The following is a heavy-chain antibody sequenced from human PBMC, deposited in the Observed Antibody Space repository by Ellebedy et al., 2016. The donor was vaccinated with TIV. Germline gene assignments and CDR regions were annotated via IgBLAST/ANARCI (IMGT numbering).Heavy chain of an antibody. CDR3: AREENSGWDWVGKY. V-gene: IGHV3-30-3*01. J-gene: IGHJ4*02. CDR1: GFTFSDCA. Sequence: GGSLRLSXAASGFTFSDCAMHWVRQAPGKGLEWVTLISVDGSKEYYADSVKGRFTVSRDNSKNTLYLQMNSLRTEDTAVYYCAREENSGWDWVGKYWGQGALVTVSS. CDR2: ISVDGSKE. D-gene: IGHD3-22*01.